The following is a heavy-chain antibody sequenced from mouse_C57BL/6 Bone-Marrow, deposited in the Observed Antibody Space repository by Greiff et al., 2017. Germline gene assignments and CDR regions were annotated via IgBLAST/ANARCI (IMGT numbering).Heavy chain of an antibody. D-gene: IGHD2-4*01. J-gene: IGHJ3*01. V-gene: IGHV5-4*01. CDR2: ISDGGSYT. CDR3: AREDSDYDWFAY. CDR1: GFTFSSYA. Sequence: EVQRVESGGGLVKPGGSLKLSCAASGFTFSSYAMSWVRQTPEKRLEWVATISDGGSYTYYPDNVKGRFTISRDNAKNNLYLQMSHLKSEDTAMYYCAREDSDYDWFAYWGQGTLVTVSA.